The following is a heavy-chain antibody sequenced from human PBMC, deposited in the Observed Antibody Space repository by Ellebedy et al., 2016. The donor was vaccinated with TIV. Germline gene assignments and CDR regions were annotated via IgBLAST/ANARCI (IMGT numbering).Heavy chain of an antibody. CDR1: GYTFNDYY. D-gene: IGHD5-24*01. V-gene: IGHV1-2*02. CDR2: INPERGSS. Sequence: ASVKVSCXASGYTFNDYYIHWVRQAPGRGPEWMGWINPERGSSNSAQKFQGRVTMTKDTSTSTAYMDLRSLRFDDTAVYYCARGDGWGYLDYWGHGTLVIVSS. CDR3: ARGDGWGYLDY. J-gene: IGHJ4*01.